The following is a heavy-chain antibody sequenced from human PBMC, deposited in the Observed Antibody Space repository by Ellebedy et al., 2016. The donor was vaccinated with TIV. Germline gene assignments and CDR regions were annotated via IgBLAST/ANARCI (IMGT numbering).Heavy chain of an antibody. V-gene: IGHV3-30*18. CDR3: AKDFGKEIFGVVIAFDY. Sequence: PGGSLRLSCAASGFIFSSYDIHWVRQAPGKGLEWVAVISYDGSKKYYADSVKGRFTISRDNSKNTVNMQMNSLRAEDRAVYYCAKDFGKEIFGVVIAFDYWGQGTLVTVSS. CDR2: ISYDGSKK. D-gene: IGHD3-3*01. CDR1: GFIFSSYD. J-gene: IGHJ4*02.